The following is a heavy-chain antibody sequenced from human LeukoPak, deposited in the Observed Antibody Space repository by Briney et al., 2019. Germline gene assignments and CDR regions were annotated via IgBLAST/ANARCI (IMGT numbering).Heavy chain of an antibody. Sequence: GVSLRLSCAASGLAFTTSAMNWVRQTPGKGLEWLSFISSSSNAIYYGDSVRGRFTISRDNAKNSLYLQMNSLRAEDTAIYFCARGRDHAFDIWGQGTRVTVSS. J-gene: IGHJ3*02. CDR3: ARGRDHAFDI. V-gene: IGHV3-48*01. CDR2: ISSSSNAI. CDR1: GLAFTTSA.